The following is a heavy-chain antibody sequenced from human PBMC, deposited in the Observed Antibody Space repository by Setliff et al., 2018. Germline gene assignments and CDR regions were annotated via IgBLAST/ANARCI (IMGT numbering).Heavy chain of an antibody. V-gene: IGHV5-51*01. CDR2: IYPGDSDT. Sequence: PGESLKISCKGSGYIFTNYWIGWVRQMPGKGLEWMGVIYPGDSDTRYSPSFQGQVTISADKSINTAYLRWSSLEASDTAIYYCTRHEDRNKCTSSSCYRENDAFDVWGQGAMVTVSS. CDR3: TRHEDRNKCTSSSCYRENDAFDV. D-gene: IGHD2-2*01. J-gene: IGHJ3*01. CDR1: GYIFTNYW.